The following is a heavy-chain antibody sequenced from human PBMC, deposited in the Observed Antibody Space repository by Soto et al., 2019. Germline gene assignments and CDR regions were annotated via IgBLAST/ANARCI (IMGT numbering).Heavy chain of an antibody. J-gene: IGHJ6*03. Sequence: SETLSLTCTVSGGSISSYYWSWIRQPPGKRLEWIGCIYYSGSTNYNPSLKSRVTISVDTSKNQFPLKLSSVTAADTAVYYCARSIAARPYYYYYMDVWGKGTTVTVSS. CDR3: ARSIAARPYYYYYMDV. CDR2: IYYSGST. D-gene: IGHD6-6*01. V-gene: IGHV4-59*08. CDR1: GGSISSYY.